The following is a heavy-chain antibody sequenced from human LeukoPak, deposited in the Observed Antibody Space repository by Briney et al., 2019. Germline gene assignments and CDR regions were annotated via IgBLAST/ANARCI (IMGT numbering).Heavy chain of an antibody. CDR1: GFTFGDYL. Sequence: GGSLRLSCTASGFTFGDYLMSWFRQAPGKGLEWISFIRRKLDGGTAEYAASVKGRFTISRDDSTSIAYLQMNSLKTEDTAVYYCSRSSGWLSVYWGQGTLVTVSS. CDR3: SRSSGWLSVY. V-gene: IGHV3-49*03. J-gene: IGHJ4*02. D-gene: IGHD6-19*01. CDR2: IRRKLDGGTA.